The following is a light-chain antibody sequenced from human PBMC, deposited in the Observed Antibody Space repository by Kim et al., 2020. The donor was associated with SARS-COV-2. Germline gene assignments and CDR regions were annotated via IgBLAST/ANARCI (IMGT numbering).Light chain of an antibody. Sequence: DIQMTQSPSTLSASVGDRVTITCRASQRISSSLAWYQQKPGKAPSLLIYEASSLESGVPSRFSGTGSGTDFSLTISSLQPDDFATYYCQHYDNYSQTFGPGTKVDIK. CDR2: EAS. V-gene: IGKV1-5*01. CDR1: QRISSS. J-gene: IGKJ1*01. CDR3: QHYDNYSQT.